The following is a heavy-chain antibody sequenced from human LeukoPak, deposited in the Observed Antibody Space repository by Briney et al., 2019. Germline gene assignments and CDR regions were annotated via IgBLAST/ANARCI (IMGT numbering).Heavy chain of an antibody. V-gene: IGHV1-2*02. CDR1: GYTFTGYY. J-gene: IGHJ6*02. Sequence: ASVKVSCKASGYTFTGYYMHWVRQAPGQGLEWMGWINPNSGGTNYAQKFQGRVTMTRDTSITTAYMELSRLRSDDPAVYYCARDLDIVVVVAATRYYYYGMDVWGQGTTVTVSS. D-gene: IGHD2-15*01. CDR2: INPNSGGT. CDR3: ARDLDIVVVVAATRYYYYGMDV.